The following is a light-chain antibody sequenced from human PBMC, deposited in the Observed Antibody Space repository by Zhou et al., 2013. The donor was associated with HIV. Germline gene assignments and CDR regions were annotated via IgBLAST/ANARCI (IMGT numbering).Light chain of an antibody. CDR3: QQYNVYPRT. Sequence: DIQLTQSPSFLSASVGDRVTITCRASQGISSYLAWYQQKPGKAPKVLIYAASTLQSGVPSRFSGSGSGTEFTLTISSLQPEDFATYYCQQYNVYPRTFGQGTKLEIK. CDR2: AAS. V-gene: IGKV1-9*01. CDR1: QGISSY. J-gene: IGKJ2*01.